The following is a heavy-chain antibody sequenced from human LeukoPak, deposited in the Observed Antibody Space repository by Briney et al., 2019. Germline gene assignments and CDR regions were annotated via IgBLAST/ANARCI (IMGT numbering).Heavy chain of an antibody. V-gene: IGHV4-38-2*02. D-gene: IGHD3-22*01. CDR1: GYSISSGYY. Sequence: SETLSLTCTVSGYSISSGYYWGWIRQPPGKGLEWIGSIYHSGSTYYNPSLKSRVTISVDTSKNQFSLKLSSVTAADTAVYYCARGGYYDSSGYYSIGVVYYWGQGTLVSVSS. J-gene: IGHJ4*02. CDR2: IYHSGST. CDR3: ARGGYYDSSGYYSIGVVYY.